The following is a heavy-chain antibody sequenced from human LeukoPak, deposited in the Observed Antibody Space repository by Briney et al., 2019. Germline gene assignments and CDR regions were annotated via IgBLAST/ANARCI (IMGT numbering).Heavy chain of an antibody. CDR1: GVTFGNYG. J-gene: IGHJ5*02. D-gene: IGHD3-22*01. Sequence: GGSLRLSCVASGVTFGNYGIHWVRKAPGKGLEWVAVISYDGTDRHYGDSVKGRFTVSRDNSKNTLYLQMNSLRPEDTAVYYCAKGVGYFFDPWGQGTLVTVSS. CDR2: ISYDGTDR. CDR3: AKGVGYFFDP. V-gene: IGHV3-30*18.